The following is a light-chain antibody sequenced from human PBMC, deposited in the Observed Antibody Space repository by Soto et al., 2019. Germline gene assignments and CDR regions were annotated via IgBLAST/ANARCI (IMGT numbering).Light chain of an antibody. V-gene: IGKV3-20*01. CDR2: GAS. J-gene: IGKJ4*01. Sequence: EIVLTQSPGTLSLSPGERATLSCRASQSVSSSYLAWYQQKPGQAPRLLIYGASSRATGIPDRFSGSGSGTDFTLTISRLEPEDFAVYYCQQYGSSPLXTFGGGTK. CDR3: QQYGSSPLXT. CDR1: QSVSSSY.